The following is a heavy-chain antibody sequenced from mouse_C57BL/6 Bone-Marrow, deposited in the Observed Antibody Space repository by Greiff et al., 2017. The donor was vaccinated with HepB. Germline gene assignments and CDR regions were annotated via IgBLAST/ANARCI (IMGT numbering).Heavy chain of an antibody. V-gene: IGHV1-82*01. J-gene: IGHJ4*01. D-gene: IGHD1-1*02. CDR2: LYPGDGDT. Sequence: QVQLQQSGPELVKPGASVKISCKASGYAFSSSWMNWVKQRPGEGLEWIGRLYPGDGDTNYNGKFKGKATLTADKSSSTSYMQLSSLTSEDSAVYFCARFVTYSGGEPIDYWGQGTSVTVSS. CDR1: GYAFSSSW. CDR3: ARFVTYSGGEPIDY.